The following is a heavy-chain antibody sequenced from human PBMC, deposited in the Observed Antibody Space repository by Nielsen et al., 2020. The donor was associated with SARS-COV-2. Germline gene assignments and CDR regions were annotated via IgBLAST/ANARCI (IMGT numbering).Heavy chain of an antibody. J-gene: IGHJ3*02. Sequence: SETLSLTCTVSGGSISRSSYFWGWIRQPPGKGLEWIGSIYYSGSTYYNPSLKSRVTISVDTSKNQFSLKLSSVTAADTAVYYCARAPDIVQVPTATPIWGQGTLVTVSS. CDR3: ARAPDIVQVPTATPI. D-gene: IGHD2-15*01. V-gene: IGHV4-39*01. CDR1: GGSISRSSYF. CDR2: IYYSGST.